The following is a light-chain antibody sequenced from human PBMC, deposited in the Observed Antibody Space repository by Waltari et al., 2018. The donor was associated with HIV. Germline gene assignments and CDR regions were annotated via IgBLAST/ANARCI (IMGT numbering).Light chain of an antibody. Sequence: QSVLTQPPSASGTPAQRVTISCSGASSNIGSNTVTWYQQFPGTAPKLLIYSNNQRPSGVPDRFSGSKSGTSASLAISGLQSEDEADYYCSAWDDSVTGPVFGGGTKLTVL. CDR3: SAWDDSVTGPV. CDR1: SSNIGSNT. V-gene: IGLV1-44*01. CDR2: SNN. J-gene: IGLJ3*02.